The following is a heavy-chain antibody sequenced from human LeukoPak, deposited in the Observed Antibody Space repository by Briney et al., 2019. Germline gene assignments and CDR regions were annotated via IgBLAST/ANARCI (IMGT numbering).Heavy chain of an antibody. Sequence: GGSLRLSCAASGFTFSSYAMHWVRQAPGKGLEWVAVISYDGSNKYYADSVKGRFTISRDNAKNSLYLQMNSLRAEDTAVYYCARDQDDFWSGGYYFDYWGQGTLVTVSS. V-gene: IGHV3-30-3*01. D-gene: IGHD3-3*01. CDR1: GFTFSSYA. J-gene: IGHJ4*02. CDR2: ISYDGSNK. CDR3: ARDQDDFWSGGYYFDY.